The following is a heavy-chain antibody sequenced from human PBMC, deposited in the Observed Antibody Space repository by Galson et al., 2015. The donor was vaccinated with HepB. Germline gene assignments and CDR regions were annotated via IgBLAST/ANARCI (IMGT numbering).Heavy chain of an antibody. Sequence: PALVKPTQTLTLTCTFSGFSLSTSGMCVSWIRQPPGKALEWLALIDWDDDKYYSTSLKTRLTISKDTSKNQVVLTMTNMDPVDTATYYCARISREGATPDAFDIWGQGTMVTVSS. D-gene: IGHD1-26*01. J-gene: IGHJ3*02. CDR3: ARISREGATPDAFDI. CDR2: IDWDDDK. CDR1: GFSLSTSGMC. V-gene: IGHV2-70*01.